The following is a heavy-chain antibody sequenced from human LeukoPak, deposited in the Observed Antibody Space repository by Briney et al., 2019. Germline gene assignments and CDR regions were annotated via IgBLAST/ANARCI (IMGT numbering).Heavy chain of an antibody. CDR2: IVPSGGTT. Sequence: GGSLRLSCAASGFTFSSYGMNWVRQAPGKGLEWVSGIVPSGGTTYYADSVKGRFTVSRDNSKNTLYLQMNSLRAEDTAVYYCAKENSTVTTAFDYWGQGTLVTVSS. D-gene: IGHD4-17*01. V-gene: IGHV3-23*01. J-gene: IGHJ4*02. CDR3: AKENSTVTTAFDY. CDR1: GFTFSSYG.